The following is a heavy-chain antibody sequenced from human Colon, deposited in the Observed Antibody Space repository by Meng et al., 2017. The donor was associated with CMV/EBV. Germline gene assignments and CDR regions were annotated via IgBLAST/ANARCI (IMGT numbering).Heavy chain of an antibody. CDR3: ASRGALVRGILITTFDS. Sequence: GVSLSDYYWIWIRQSPGEGLDWIGEISHSGSTNDNPSLKSRVTMSIDTSKKQISLKLTSVTAADTAVYYCASRGALVRGILITTFDSWGQGTLVTVS. CDR2: ISHSGST. V-gene: IGHV4-34*01. J-gene: IGHJ4*02. D-gene: IGHD3-10*01. CDR1: GVSLSDYY.